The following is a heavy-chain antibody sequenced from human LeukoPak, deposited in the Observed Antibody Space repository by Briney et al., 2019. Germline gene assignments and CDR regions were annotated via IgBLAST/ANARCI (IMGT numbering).Heavy chain of an antibody. Sequence: SETLSLTCTVSGGSISSYYWSWIRQPPGKGLEWIGEINHSGSTNYNPSLKSRVTISVDTSKNQFSLKLSSVTAADTAVYYCASAVPFDCSSTSCYEFYNWFDPWGQGTLVTVS. D-gene: IGHD2-2*01. J-gene: IGHJ5*02. V-gene: IGHV4-34*01. CDR3: ASAVPFDCSSTSCYEFYNWFDP. CDR1: GGSISSYY. CDR2: INHSGST.